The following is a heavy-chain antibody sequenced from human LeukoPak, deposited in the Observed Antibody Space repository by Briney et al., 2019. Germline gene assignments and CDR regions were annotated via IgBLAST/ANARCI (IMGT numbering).Heavy chain of an antibody. CDR2: ISGNGGSI. D-gene: IGHD6-19*01. V-gene: IGHV3-23*01. J-gene: IGHJ4*02. Sequence: GGSLRLSCAASGFTFSSYGMHWVRQAPGKGLEWVSGISGNGGSIYYADSVKGRFTISRDNSKNTLYLQMNSLRAEDTAVYYCAKGSSGWSPFDSWGQGTLVTVSS. CDR1: GFTFSSYG. CDR3: AKGSSGWSPFDS.